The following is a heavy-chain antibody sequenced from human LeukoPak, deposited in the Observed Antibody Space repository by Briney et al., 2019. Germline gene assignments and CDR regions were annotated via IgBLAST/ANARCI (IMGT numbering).Heavy chain of an antibody. CDR2: ISYDGSSK. CDR3: ARDGVPAAADY. J-gene: IGHJ4*02. D-gene: IGHD2-2*01. Sequence: GGSLTLSCAASGFTFSSYGMHWVRRAPGKGLEWVAVISYDGSSKYYGDSVEGRLTISRDNSENTLYLQMNSLRAEDTAVYYCARDGVPAAADYWGQGTLVTVSS. CDR1: GFTFSSYG. V-gene: IGHV3-30*03.